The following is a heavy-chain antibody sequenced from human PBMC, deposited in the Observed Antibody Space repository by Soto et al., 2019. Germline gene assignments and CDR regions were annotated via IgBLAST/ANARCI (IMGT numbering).Heavy chain of an antibody. CDR1: GYTFTSYG. J-gene: IGHJ4*02. D-gene: IGHD2-15*01. V-gene: IGHV1-18*04. CDR2: ISAYNGNT. Sequence: QVQLVQSGAEVKKPGASVKVSCKASGYTFTSYGISWVRQAPGQGHEWMGWISAYNGNTIYAQKLQGRVTMTTDTSTSTAYMELWSLRSDDTAVYYCARNRRGVVVAAYIDYWGQGTLVTVSS. CDR3: ARNRRGVVVAAYIDY.